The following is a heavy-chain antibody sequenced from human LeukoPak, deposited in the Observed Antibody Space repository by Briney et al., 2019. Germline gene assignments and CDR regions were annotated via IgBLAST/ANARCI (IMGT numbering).Heavy chain of an antibody. CDR1: EFNFFSYG. D-gene: IGHD4-17*01. J-gene: IGHJ3*02. V-gene: IGHV3-74*01. Sequence: PGGSLRLSCVASEFNFFSYGMQWVRQAPGKGLVWVSRIFTDGSTTSYADSVKGRFTISRDNSKSTVYLQMNNLRAEDTAVYYCAKGGSYGDYVRVYDTSDIWGQGTMVTVSS. CDR2: IFTDGSTT. CDR3: AKGGSYGDYVRVYDTSDI.